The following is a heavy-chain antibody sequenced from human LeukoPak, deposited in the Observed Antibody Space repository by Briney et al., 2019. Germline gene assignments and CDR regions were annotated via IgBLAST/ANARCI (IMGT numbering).Heavy chain of an antibody. Sequence: GGSLRLFCGASGFTFWIYAVSWVRQAPGEGVVGVLAFCGSGGSTYHAYSVKGRFTISRDNSKNTLYLQMNSLRAEDKAVYYCAKWIFHSGYYYPVDYFDYWGQGPLVTVSS. CDR1: GFTFWIYA. D-gene: IGHD3-22*01. CDR2: FCGSGGST. V-gene: IGHV3-23*01. J-gene: IGHJ4*02. CDR3: AKWIFHSGYYYPVDYFDY.